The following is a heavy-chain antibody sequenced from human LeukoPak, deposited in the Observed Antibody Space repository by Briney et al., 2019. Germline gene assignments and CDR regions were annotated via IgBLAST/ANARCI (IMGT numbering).Heavy chain of an antibody. CDR2: IYYSGST. CDR3: ASAIAIPAWAFDI. Sequence: PSETLSLTCTVSGGSISSYYWTWIRQPPGKGLEWIGYIYYSGSTNYNPSLKSRVTISVDTSKNQFSLNLRSVTAADTAVYYCASAIAIPAWAFDIWGQGTMVTVSS. D-gene: IGHD2-2*02. CDR1: GGSISSYY. V-gene: IGHV4-59*01. J-gene: IGHJ3*02.